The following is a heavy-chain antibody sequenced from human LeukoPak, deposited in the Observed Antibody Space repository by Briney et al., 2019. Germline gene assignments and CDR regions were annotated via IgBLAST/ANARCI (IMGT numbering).Heavy chain of an antibody. J-gene: IGHJ3*02. CDR1: GASVSSTDYF. Sequence: PSETLSLTCTVSGASVSSTDYFWNWIRRPAGKGLEWIGRIYASGNTDYNPSLKSRVTMSLDTSKNQFSLNMNSVTAADSAVYFCARYREGYNHVPHALNIWGQGTVVTVSS. CDR2: IYASGNT. V-gene: IGHV4-61*02. CDR3: ARYREGYNHVPHALNI. D-gene: IGHD5-24*01.